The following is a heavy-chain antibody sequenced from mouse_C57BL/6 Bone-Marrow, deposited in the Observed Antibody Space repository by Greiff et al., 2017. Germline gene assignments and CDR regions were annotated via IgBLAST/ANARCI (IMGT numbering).Heavy chain of an antibody. CDR2: IHPNSGST. V-gene: IGHV1-64*01. J-gene: IGHJ4*01. Sequence: QVQLQQPGAELVKPGASVKLSCKASGYTFTSYWMHWVKQRPGQGLEWIGMIHPNSGSTNYNEKFTSKATLTVDKSSSTAYMQLSILTSEDSAVYYCAINWDNAMDYWGQGTSVTVSS. CDR3: AINWDNAMDY. D-gene: IGHD4-1*02. CDR1: GYTFTSYW.